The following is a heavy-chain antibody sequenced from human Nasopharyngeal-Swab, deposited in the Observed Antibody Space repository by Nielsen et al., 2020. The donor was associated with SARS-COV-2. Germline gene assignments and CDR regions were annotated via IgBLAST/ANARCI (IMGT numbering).Heavy chain of an antibody. J-gene: IGHJ4*02. D-gene: IGHD6-19*01. V-gene: IGHV3-33*01. CDR1: GFTFSSYG. CDR3: ARDEASSGCFDY. CDR2: IWYDGSNK. Sequence: GGSLRLSFAASGFTFSSYGMPWVRQAPGKGLEWVAVIWYDGSNKYYADSVKGRFTISRDNSKNTLYLQMNSLRAEDTAVYYCARDEASSGCFDYWGQGTLVTVSS.